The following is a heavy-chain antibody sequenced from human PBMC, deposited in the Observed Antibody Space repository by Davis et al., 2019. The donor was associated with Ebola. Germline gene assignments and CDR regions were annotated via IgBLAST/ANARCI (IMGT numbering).Heavy chain of an antibody. CDR2: INQEGNEK. Sequence: GESLKISCAASGLTFSSYWMNWVRRAPGKGLEWVANINQEGNEKYYVDSVKGRFTITRDNAKNSLSLQMISLRVEDSAIYYCARGSLPYWGPGTLVTVSS. V-gene: IGHV3-7*01. D-gene: IGHD3-16*01. J-gene: IGHJ4*02. CDR1: GLTFSSYW. CDR3: ARGSLPY.